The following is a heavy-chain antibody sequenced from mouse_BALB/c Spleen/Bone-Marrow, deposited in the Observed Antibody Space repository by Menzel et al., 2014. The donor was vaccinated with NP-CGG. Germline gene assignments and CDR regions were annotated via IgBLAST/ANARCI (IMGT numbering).Heavy chain of an antibody. Sequence: VQLQESGAELMKPGASVKISCMATGYTFSRYWIEWVKQGPGHGLEWIGEILPGSGSTNYNEKFKGKATFTADTSSNTAYMQLSSLTSEDSAVYYSARWGYGSSYVEYFDDWGAGTTVTVSS. J-gene: IGHJ1*01. D-gene: IGHD1-1*01. CDR1: GYTFSRYW. CDR2: ILPGSGST. V-gene: IGHV1-9*01. CDR3: ARWGYGSSYVEYFDD.